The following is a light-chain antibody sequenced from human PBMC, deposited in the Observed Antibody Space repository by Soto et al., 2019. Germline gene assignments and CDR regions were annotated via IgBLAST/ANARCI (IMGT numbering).Light chain of an antibody. V-gene: IGLV2-11*01. J-gene: IGLJ1*01. CDR2: DVT. CDR3: CSYAGTYTFYV. CDR1: SSDVGGYDY. Sequence: QSALTQPRSVSGSPGQSVTISCTGTSSDVGGYDYVSWYQQHPGKAPKLMIYDVTKRPSGVADRFSGSRSGNTASLTISGLQAEDDADYYCCSYAGTYTFYVFGTGTKVTVL.